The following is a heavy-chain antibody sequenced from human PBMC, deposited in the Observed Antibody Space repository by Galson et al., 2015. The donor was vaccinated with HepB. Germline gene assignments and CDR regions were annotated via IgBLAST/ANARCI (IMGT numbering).Heavy chain of an antibody. Sequence: SETLSLTCTVSGGSISSYYWSWIRQPPGKGLEWIGYIYYSGSTNYNPSLKSRVTISVDTSKNQFSLKLSSVTAADTAVYYCARHKLWFGEVTVNYYYYGMDVWGQGTTVTVSS. CDR3: ARHKLWFGEVTVNYYYYGMDV. CDR1: GGSISSYY. CDR2: IYYSGST. V-gene: IGHV4-59*08. J-gene: IGHJ6*02. D-gene: IGHD3-10*01.